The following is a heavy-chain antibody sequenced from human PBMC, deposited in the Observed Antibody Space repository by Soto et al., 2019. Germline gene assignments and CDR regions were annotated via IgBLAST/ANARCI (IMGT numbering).Heavy chain of an antibody. CDR1: GYRFTSYW. D-gene: IGHD3-22*01. CDR2: IDPSDSYT. V-gene: IGHV5-10-1*01. Sequence: GESLKISCRASGYRFTSYWISWVRQMPGKGLEWMGRIDPSDSYTNYNPSFQGHVTFSVDRSNNTAYLHWNSLKAPDTAVYYCATLHSRHGTNGQSELWGPGTLVTLPS. CDR3: ATLHSRHGTNGQSEL. J-gene: IGHJ4*01.